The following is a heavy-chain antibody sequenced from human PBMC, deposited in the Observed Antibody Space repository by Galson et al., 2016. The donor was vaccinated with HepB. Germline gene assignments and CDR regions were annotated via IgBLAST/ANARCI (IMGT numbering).Heavy chain of an antibody. D-gene: IGHD1-1*01. Sequence: CAISGDSVSSNSAVWNWIRQSPSRVLEWLGRTYYGSNWLSDYAASVRSRITVNADTPKNQFSLHLNSVTPDDTAVYYCARAGRRQVGTGDWFDSWGQGILVTVSS. CDR2: TYYGSNWLS. CDR3: ARAGRRQVGTGDWFDS. V-gene: IGHV6-1*01. CDR1: GDSVSSNSAV. J-gene: IGHJ5*01.